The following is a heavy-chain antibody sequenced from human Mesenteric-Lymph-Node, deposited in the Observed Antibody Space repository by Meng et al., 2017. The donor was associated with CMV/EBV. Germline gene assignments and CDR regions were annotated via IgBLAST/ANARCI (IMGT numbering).Heavy chain of an antibody. J-gene: IGHJ4*02. Sequence: GDSCGAHWEGGMRQKTEKGLEWVGMIYPDNSDTKYSPYDQGQDTITDVKDKDTAYVQWSSLKASDTAMYYCARRNVGGLLAASDYWGQETLVTVSS. V-gene: IGHV5-51*01. D-gene: IGHD2-8*02. CDR2: IYPDNSDT. CDR1: GDSCGAHW. CDR3: ARRNVGGLLAASDY.